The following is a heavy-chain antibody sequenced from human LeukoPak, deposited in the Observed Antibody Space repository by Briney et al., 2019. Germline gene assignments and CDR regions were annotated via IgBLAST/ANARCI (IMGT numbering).Heavy chain of an antibody. CDR2: IYTSGST. Sequence: PSETLSLTCTVSGGSISSSSYYWSWIRQPAGKGLEWIGRIYTSGSTNYNPSLESRVTISVDTSKNQFSLKLSSVTAADTAVYYCAREGSNYDFWSGYYNFDYWGQGTLVTVSS. D-gene: IGHD3-3*01. V-gene: IGHV4-61*02. J-gene: IGHJ4*02. CDR3: AREGSNYDFWSGYYNFDY. CDR1: GGSISSSSYY.